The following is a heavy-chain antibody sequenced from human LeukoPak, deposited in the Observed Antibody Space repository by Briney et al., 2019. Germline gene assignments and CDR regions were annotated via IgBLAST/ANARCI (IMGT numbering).Heavy chain of an antibody. CDR2: VSSSGNYI. CDR3: ARGPAHGLDY. V-gene: IGHV3-21*01. J-gene: IGHJ4*02. CDR1: GYTFISYM. Sequence: GGSLRLSCAASGYTFISYMMNWVRQAPGKGLDWVASVSSSGNYIYYADSVRGRFTISRDNAKNSLYLQVNSLRGEDAAMYFCARGPAHGLDYWGQGTLVTVSS.